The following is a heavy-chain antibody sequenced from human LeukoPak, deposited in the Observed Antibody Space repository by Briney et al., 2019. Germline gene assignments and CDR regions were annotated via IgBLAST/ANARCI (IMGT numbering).Heavy chain of an antibody. CDR2: INPTGGST. V-gene: IGHV1-46*01. CDR3: ARTAARRFDY. Sequence: VASVKVSCKASGYTFPSYFMHWVRQAPGQGLEWMGIINPTGGSTTYAQKFQGRVTMTRDTSTSTVYMELSSLRSDDTAAYYCARTAARRFDYWGQGTLVTVSS. J-gene: IGHJ4*02. D-gene: IGHD6-6*01. CDR1: GYTFPSYF.